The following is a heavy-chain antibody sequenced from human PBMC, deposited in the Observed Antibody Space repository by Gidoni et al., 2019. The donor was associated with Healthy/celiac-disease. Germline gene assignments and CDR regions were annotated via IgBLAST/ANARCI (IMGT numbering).Heavy chain of an antibody. CDR3: AREGYSSGRCGIFDI. CDR1: EILFGHSV. V-gene: IGHV3-30*03. Sequence: QVHLMESGGAGVRPGRYLRLSCAASEILFGHSVIHWVRQATGKGLECVSAISGDGNSKYYGDSVKGRITISRDNSKNPVYLEMNSLRPEDTASYHCAREGYSSGRCGIFDIWGQGTMVTVSS. J-gene: IGHJ3*02. CDR2: ISGDGNSK. D-gene: IGHD6-19*01.